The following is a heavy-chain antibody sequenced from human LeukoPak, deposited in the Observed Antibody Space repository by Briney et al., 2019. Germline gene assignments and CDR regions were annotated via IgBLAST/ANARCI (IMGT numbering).Heavy chain of an antibody. CDR2: ISGSGGST. Sequence: PGGSLRLSCAASGFTFSSYAMSWVRQAPGKGLEWVTAISGSGGSTDYADSVKGRFTISRDNSKNTLYVQMNSLRVEDTAVYYCAKDGSGWYFFDYWGQGTLVTVSS. D-gene: IGHD6-19*01. J-gene: IGHJ4*02. CDR1: GFTFSSYA. CDR3: AKDGSGWYFFDY. V-gene: IGHV3-23*01.